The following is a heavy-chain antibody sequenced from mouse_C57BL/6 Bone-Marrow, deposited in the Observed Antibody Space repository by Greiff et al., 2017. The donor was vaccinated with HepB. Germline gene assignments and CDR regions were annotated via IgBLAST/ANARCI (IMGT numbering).Heavy chain of an antibody. CDR1: GFTFTDYY. CDR3: ARYIPPSQQLRLAYAMDD. CDR2: IRNKANGYTT. V-gene: IGHV7-3*01. Sequence: EVHLVESGGGLVQPGGSLSLSCAASGFTFTDYYMSWVRQPPGKALEWLGFIRNKANGYTTEYSASVKGRFTISGDNSQSILYLQMNALRAEDSATYYCARYIPPSQQLRLAYAMDDWGQGTSVTVSS. J-gene: IGHJ4*01. D-gene: IGHD3-2*02.